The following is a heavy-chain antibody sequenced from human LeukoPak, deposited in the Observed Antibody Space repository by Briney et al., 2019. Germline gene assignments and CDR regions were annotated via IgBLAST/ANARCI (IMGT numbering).Heavy chain of an antibody. Sequence: SVKVSCKASGYTFTSYAISWVRQAPGQGLEWMGGIIPIFGTANYAQKFQGRVTITADESTSTAYMELSGLRSEDTAVYYCATKSDCSGGSCYSTDYWGQGTLVTVSS. CDR3: ATKSDCSGGSCYSTDY. J-gene: IGHJ4*02. D-gene: IGHD2-15*01. V-gene: IGHV1-69*13. CDR1: GYTFTSYA. CDR2: IIPIFGTA.